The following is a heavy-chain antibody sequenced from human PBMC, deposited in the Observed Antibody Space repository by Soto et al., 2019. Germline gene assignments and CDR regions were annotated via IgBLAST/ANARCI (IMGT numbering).Heavy chain of an antibody. CDR2: IKSKTDGGTT. Sequence: GGSLRLSCAASGFTFSNAWMSWVRQAPGKGLEWVGRIKSKTDGGTTDYAAPVKGRFTISRDDSKNTLYLQMNSLKTEDTAVYYCTTEGYGDDPYFDDWGQGTLVTVSS. V-gene: IGHV3-15*01. D-gene: IGHD4-17*01. CDR3: TTEGYGDDPYFDD. CDR1: GFTFSNAW. J-gene: IGHJ4*02.